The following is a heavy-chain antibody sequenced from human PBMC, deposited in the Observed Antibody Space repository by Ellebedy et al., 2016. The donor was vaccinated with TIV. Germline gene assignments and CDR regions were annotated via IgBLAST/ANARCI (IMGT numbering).Heavy chain of an antibody. CDR1: GGSISSHY. V-gene: IGHV4-59*11. J-gene: IGHJ4*02. Sequence: SETLSLXXSVSGGSISSHYWSWVRQPPGKGLEWIGYIYYSGSTNYNPSLKSRVSISVDTSNSQFSLKLSSVTAADTAVYYCARAQGATPDFDYWGQGTLVTVSS. D-gene: IGHD1-26*01. CDR3: ARAQGATPDFDY. CDR2: IYYSGST.